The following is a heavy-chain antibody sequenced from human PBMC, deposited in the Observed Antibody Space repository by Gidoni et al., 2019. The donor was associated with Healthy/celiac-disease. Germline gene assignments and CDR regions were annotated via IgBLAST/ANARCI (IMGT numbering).Heavy chain of an antibody. V-gene: IGHV3-23*01. CDR2: ISGSGGST. D-gene: IGHD6-6*01. CDR1: GFTFSSYA. CDR3: AKERPYYYYMDV. Sequence: EVQLLESGGGLVQPGGSLRLPCAASGFTFSSYAMSWVRQARGKGLDWVSAISGSGGSTYYADSVKGRFTISRDNSKNTLYLQMNSLRAEDTAVYYCAKERPYYYYMDVWGKGTTVTVSS. J-gene: IGHJ6*03.